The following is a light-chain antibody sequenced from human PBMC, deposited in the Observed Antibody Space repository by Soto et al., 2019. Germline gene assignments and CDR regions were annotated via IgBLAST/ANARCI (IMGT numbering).Light chain of an antibody. CDR3: QSYDSRLGGPVV. V-gene: IGLV1-40*01. CDR1: SSNIGAGYD. CDR2: GNS. J-gene: IGLJ2*01. Sequence: QSVLTQPPSVSGAPGQRVTISCTGSSSNIGAGYDVHWYQQLPGTAPKLLVYGNSNRPSGVPDRFSGSKSGTSASLAITGLQAEDEADYYCQSYDSRLGGPVVFGGGTKLTVL.